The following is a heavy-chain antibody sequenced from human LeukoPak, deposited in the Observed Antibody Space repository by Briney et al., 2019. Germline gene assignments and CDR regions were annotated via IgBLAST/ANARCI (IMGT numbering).Heavy chain of an antibody. V-gene: IGHV3-7*01. CDR1: GFTVSSNY. CDR3: ARIRRGWSQNWDY. Sequence: GGSLRLSCAASGFTVSSNYMSWVRQAPGKGLEWVANIKQDGSEKYYVDSVKGRFTISRDNAKNSLYLQMNSLRVEDTAVYYCARIRRGWSQNWDYWGQGTLVTVSS. J-gene: IGHJ4*02. CDR2: IKQDGSEK. D-gene: IGHD6-19*01.